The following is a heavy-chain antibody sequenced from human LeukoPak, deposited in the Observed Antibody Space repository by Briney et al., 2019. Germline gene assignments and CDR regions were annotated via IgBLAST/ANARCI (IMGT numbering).Heavy chain of an antibody. CDR3: ARIIVVVPAATWKGWFDP. Sequence: SETLSLTCAVYGGSFSGYYWSWIRQPPGKGLEWIGEINHSGSTYYNPSLKSRVTISVDTSKNQFSLKLSSVTAADTAVYYCARIIVVVPAATWKGWFDPWGQGTLVTVSS. D-gene: IGHD2-2*01. V-gene: IGHV4-34*01. CDR2: INHSGST. CDR1: GGSFSGYY. J-gene: IGHJ5*02.